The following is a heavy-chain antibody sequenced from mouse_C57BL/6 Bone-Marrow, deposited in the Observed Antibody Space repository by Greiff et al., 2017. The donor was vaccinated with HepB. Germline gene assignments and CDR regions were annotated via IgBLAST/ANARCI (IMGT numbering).Heavy chain of an antibody. V-gene: IGHV1-81*01. CDR1: GYTFTSYG. D-gene: IGHD1-1*01. J-gene: IGHJ3*01. CDR2: IYPRSGNT. Sequence: VKLVESGAELARPGASVKLSCKASGYTFTSYGISWVKQRTGQGLEWIGEIYPRSGNTYYNEKFKGKATLTADKSSSTAYMELRSLTSEDSAVYFCAREKITTRFADWGQGTLVTVSA. CDR3: AREKITTRFAD.